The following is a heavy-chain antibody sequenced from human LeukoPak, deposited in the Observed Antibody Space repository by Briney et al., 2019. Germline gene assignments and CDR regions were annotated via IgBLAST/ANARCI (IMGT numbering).Heavy chain of an antibody. CDR3: ARGISAWYLDY. Sequence: SQTLSLTCAISGDSPSSNSAALNWIRESPSRGLEWLGRTYYRSKWSNDYAVSVKSRITINPDTSKNQFSLQLNSVTPEDTAVYYCARGISAWYLDYWGQGTLVIVSS. CDR1: GDSPSSNSAA. CDR2: TYYRSKWSN. J-gene: IGHJ4*02. V-gene: IGHV6-1*01.